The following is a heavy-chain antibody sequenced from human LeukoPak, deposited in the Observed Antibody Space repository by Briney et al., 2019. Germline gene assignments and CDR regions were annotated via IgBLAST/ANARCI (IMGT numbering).Heavy chain of an antibody. Sequence: PSQTLSLTCTVSGGSISSGDYYWSWIRQPPGKGLEWIGYIYYSGSTYYNPSLKSRVTISVDTSKNQFSLKLSSVTAADTAVYYCASRSNDYQMYYFDYWGQGTLVTVSS. CDR1: GGSISSGDYY. V-gene: IGHV4-30-4*01. CDR2: IYYSGST. D-gene: IGHD4-11*01. CDR3: ASRSNDYQMYYFDY. J-gene: IGHJ4*02.